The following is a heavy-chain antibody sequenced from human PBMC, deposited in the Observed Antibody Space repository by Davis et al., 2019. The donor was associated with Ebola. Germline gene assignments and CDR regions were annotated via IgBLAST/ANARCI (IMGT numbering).Heavy chain of an antibody. V-gene: IGHV4-39*07. J-gene: IGHJ4*02. D-gene: IGHD5-18*01. Sequence: SETLSLTCTVSGGSISSSSYYWGWIRQPPGKGLEWIGSIYYSGSTNYNPSLKSRVTISVDTSKNQLSLKLSSVTAADTAVYYCARNTGGYSYGRFDYWGQGTLVTVSS. CDR1: GGSISSSSYY. CDR2: IYYSGST. CDR3: ARNTGGYSYGRFDY.